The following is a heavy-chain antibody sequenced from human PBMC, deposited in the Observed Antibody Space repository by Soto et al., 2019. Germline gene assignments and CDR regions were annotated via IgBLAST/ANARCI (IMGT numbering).Heavy chain of an antibody. CDR3: ARDLTRGWFDP. Sequence: GGSLRLSCAASGFTFSSYSMNWVRQAPGKGLEWVSSISSSSSYIYYADSVKGRFTISRDNAKNSLYLQMNSLRAEDTAVYHCARDLTRGWFDPWGQGTLVTVSS. V-gene: IGHV3-21*01. CDR2: ISSSSSYI. D-gene: IGHD1-1*01. CDR1: GFTFSSYS. J-gene: IGHJ5*02.